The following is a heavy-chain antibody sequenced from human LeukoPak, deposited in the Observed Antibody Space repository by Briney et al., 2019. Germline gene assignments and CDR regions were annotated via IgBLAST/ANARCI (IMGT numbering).Heavy chain of an antibody. Sequence: GASVKVSCKASGYTFTGYYMHWVRQAPGQGLEWMGWINPNSGGTNYAQKFQGRVTMTRDTSISTAYMELSRLRSDDTAVYYCARGIMITFGGVIVPLDYWGQGTLVTVSS. J-gene: IGHJ4*02. CDR3: ARGIMITFGGVIVPLDY. V-gene: IGHV1-2*02. CDR1: GYTFTGYY. CDR2: INPNSGGT. D-gene: IGHD3-16*02.